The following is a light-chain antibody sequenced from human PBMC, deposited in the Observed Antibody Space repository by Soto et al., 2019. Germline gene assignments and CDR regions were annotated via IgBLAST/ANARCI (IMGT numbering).Light chain of an antibody. V-gene: IGKV3-11*01. CDR3: QRRSDWPPIT. CDR2: DAS. CDR1: QSVGSN. Sequence: DILLIQSPATLSLSHGERATLSCRASQSVGSNLAWYQQNPGQAPRLLIFDASNRATGIPARFSGSGSGTDFTLTISSLEPEDFAVYYCQRRSDWPPITFGQGTRLEIK. J-gene: IGKJ5*01.